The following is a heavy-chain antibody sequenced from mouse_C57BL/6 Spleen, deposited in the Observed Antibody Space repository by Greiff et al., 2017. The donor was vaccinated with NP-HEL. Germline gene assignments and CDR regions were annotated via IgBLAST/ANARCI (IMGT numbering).Heavy chain of an antibody. CDR2: IWSDGST. J-gene: IGHJ4*01. CDR3: ARHDYSNYDYAMDY. D-gene: IGHD2-5*01. V-gene: IGHV2-6-1*01. CDR1: GFSLPSYG. Sequence: VHLVESGPGLVAPSQSLSITCTVSGFSLPSYGVHWVRQPPGKGLEWLVVIWSDGSTTYNSALKSRLSISKDNSKSQVFLKMNSLQTDDTAMYYCARHDYSNYDYAMDYWGQGTSVTVSS.